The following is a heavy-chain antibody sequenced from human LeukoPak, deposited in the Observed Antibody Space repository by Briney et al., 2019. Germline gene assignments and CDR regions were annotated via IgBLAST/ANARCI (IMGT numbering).Heavy chain of an antibody. Sequence: GGSLRLSCAASGFTFNNYRMNWVRQAPGKGLEWVSSITSRSSYIYNADSVKGRFTISRDNAKNSLYLQMNSLRDEDTAVYYCARDLKGTSGWYFGYWGQGTPVTVSS. CDR2: ITSRSSYI. V-gene: IGHV3-21*01. J-gene: IGHJ4*02. D-gene: IGHD6-19*01. CDR1: GFTFNNYR. CDR3: ARDLKGTSGWYFGY.